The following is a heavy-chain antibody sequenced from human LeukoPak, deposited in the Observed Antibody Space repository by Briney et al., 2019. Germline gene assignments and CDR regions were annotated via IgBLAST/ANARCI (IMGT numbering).Heavy chain of an antibody. CDR1: GGSISSYY. V-gene: IGHV4-59*01. D-gene: IGHD3-3*01. CDR2: IFHSGST. CDR3: ARGRATYYDFWSGPQHYYYYYMDV. J-gene: IGHJ6*03. Sequence: SETLSLTCTVSGGSISSYYWGWIRQPPGKGLEWIGYIFHSGSTNSNPSLKSRVTISVDTSKNQFSLKLSSVTAADTAVYYRARGRATYYDFWSGPQHYYYYYMDVWGKGTTVTVSS.